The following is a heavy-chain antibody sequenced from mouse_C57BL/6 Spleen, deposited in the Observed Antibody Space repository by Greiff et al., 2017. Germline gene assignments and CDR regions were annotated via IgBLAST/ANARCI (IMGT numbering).Heavy chain of an antibody. Sequence: QVQLQQSGAELARPGASVKLSCKASGYTFTSYGISWVKQRTGQGLEWIGEIYPRSGNTYYNEKFKGKATLTADKSYSTAYMELRSLTSEDSAVYFCAREDYYGSEKEYFDFWGTGTTVTVCS. CDR2: IYPRSGNT. CDR1: GYTFTSYG. J-gene: IGHJ1*03. V-gene: IGHV1-81*01. CDR3: AREDYYGSEKEYFDF. D-gene: IGHD1-1*01.